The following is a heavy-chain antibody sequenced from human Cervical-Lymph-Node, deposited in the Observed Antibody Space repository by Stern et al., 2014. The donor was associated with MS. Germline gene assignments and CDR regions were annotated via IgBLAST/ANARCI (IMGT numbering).Heavy chain of an antibody. Sequence: QVQLQQWGAGLLKPSETLSLTCAVYGGPFRGFFWTLIRRPPGKGVEWIGEINHSGITKSNPSLTSRVTISVDTSKNQCSLKLPSVTAADTAMYYCVLSLSLTTRTFDYWGQGALLTVSS. D-gene: IGHD1-1*01. J-gene: IGHJ4*02. CDR1: GGPFRGFF. V-gene: IGHV4-34*01. CDR3: VLSLSLTTRTFDY. CDR2: INHSGIT.